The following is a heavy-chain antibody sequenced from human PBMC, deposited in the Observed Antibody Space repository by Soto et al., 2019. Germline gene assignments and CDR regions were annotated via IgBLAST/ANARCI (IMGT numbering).Heavy chain of an antibody. CDR2: IFSNDEK. Sequence: QVTLKESGPVLVKPTETLTLTCTVSGFSLSNARMGVSWIRQPPGKALEWLAHIFSNDEKSYSTSLKSRLTISKDTSKSQVVLTMTNMDPVDTATYYCAQCYGSSSGLGFDYWGQGTLVTVSS. V-gene: IGHV2-26*01. D-gene: IGHD6-6*01. CDR1: GFSLSNARMG. CDR3: AQCYGSSSGLGFDY. J-gene: IGHJ4*02.